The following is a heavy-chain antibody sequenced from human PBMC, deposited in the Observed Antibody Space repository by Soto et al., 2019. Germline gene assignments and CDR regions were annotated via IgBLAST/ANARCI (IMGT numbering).Heavy chain of an antibody. V-gene: IGHV3-23*01. Sequence: EAQLLESGGGLVQPGGSLRLSCAVSGSTFSSYAMSWVRQAPGKGLEWVSGIAGSGSRTYYVNSVKGRFTISRDTSKNTVFLKMNSLRAEDTAVYHCVKEVYSKTTNSGDAFALWGQGTMVTVSS. J-gene: IGHJ3*01. CDR2: IAGSGSRT. CDR1: GSTFSSYA. CDR3: VKEVYSKTTNSGDAFAL. D-gene: IGHD2-8*01.